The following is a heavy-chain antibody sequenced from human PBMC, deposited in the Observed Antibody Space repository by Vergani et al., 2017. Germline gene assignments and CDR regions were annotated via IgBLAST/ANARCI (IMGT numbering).Heavy chain of an antibody. CDR2: FISKKDGGRA. D-gene: IGHD5-24*01. J-gene: IGHJ4*02. CDR3: STYNVGASFS. V-gene: IGHV3-15*01. Sequence: EVQLVESGGGLLKPGDYVRLSCAVSGFNFNDAWMTWVRQAPGKGLEWLGRFISKKDGGRADYSPKVKGTITISRDESISTIYLYMNSLRIEDTATYYCSTYNVGASFSWGPGTRVTVSS. CDR1: GFNFNDAW.